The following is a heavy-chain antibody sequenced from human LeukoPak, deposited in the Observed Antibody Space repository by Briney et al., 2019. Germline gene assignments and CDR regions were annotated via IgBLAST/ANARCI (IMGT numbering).Heavy chain of an antibody. D-gene: IGHD3-10*01. CDR1: GGSLTSYY. V-gene: IGHV4-59*08. Sequence: SETLSLACTVSGGSLTSYYWSWIRQPPGRGLEWIGYIYYTGITNYSPSLTSRVTMSVDTSKNQFSLMLTSVTATDTAVYYCTRHAPVPIIGHGMGVWGHGTTATVSS. CDR3: TRHAPVPIIGHGMGV. J-gene: IGHJ6*02. CDR2: IYYTGIT.